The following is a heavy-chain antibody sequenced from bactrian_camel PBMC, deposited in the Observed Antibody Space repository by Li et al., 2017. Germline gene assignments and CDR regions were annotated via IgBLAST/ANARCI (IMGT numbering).Heavy chain of an antibody. Sequence: EVQLVESGGGSVQAGGALRLSCAASGYTYGDYCMGWFRQAPGKKREGVAGIESDGSTNYADSVKGRFTISKDNAKNTVFLQMNSLKPEDTAMYYCARRVLTYRGDCTTIRYDYNVWGQGTQVTVS. CDR3: ARRVLTYRGDCTTIRYDYNV. D-gene: IGHD2*01. CDR1: GYTYGDYC. V-gene: IGHV3S10*01. CDR2: IESDGST. J-gene: IGHJ4*01.